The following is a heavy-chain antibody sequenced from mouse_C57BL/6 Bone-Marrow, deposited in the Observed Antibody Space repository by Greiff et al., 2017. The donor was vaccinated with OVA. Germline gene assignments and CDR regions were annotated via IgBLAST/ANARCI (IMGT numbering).Heavy chain of an antibody. V-gene: IGHV14-4*01. Sequence: VQLQQSGAELVRPGASVKLSCTASGFNIKDDYMHWVKQRPEQGLEWIGWIDPENGDTEYASKFQGKATITADTSSNTAYLQLSSLTSEDTAVYYCTTSPLLLRYSWFAYWGQGTLVTVSA. CDR3: TTSPLLLRYSWFAY. D-gene: IGHD1-1*01. CDR2: IDPENGDT. CDR1: GFNIKDDY. J-gene: IGHJ3*01.